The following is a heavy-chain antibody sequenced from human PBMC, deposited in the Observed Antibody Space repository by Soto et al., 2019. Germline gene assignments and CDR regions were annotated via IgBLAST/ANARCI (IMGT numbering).Heavy chain of an antibody. CDR1: GGSFSDYY. CDR3: AGREFSTSSFYYYYYAMDV. J-gene: IGHJ6*02. Sequence: NPSETLSLTCAMYGGSFSDYYWSWVRQPPGKGLEWIGEINHGGNSNYNPSLKSRVTISVDTSNNQFSLKLTSVTAADTGVYYCAGREFSTSSFYYYYYAMDVWGQGTTVTVSS. D-gene: IGHD6-6*01. V-gene: IGHV4-34*01. CDR2: INHGGNS.